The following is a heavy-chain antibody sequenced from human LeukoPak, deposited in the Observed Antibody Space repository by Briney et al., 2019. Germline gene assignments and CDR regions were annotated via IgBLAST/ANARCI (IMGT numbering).Heavy chain of an antibody. Sequence: GGSLRLSCAASGFTFSSYAMSWVRQAPGKGLEWVSAISGSGGSTYYADSVKGRFTISRDNSKNTLYLQMNSLRAEDTAVYYCARDYGSGSYYTTPPDYWGQGTLVTVSS. D-gene: IGHD3-10*01. CDR1: GFTFSSYA. CDR2: ISGSGGST. J-gene: IGHJ4*02. CDR3: ARDYGSGSYYTTPPDY. V-gene: IGHV3-23*01.